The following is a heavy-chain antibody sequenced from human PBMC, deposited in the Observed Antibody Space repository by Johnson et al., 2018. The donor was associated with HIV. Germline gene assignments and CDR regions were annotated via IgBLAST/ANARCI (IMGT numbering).Heavy chain of an antibody. CDR2: ISYDGSNK. D-gene: IGHD1-26*01. J-gene: IGHJ3*02. Sequence: QVQLVESGGGLVQPGRSLRLSCAASGFTVSRNYMNWVRQAPGKGLEWVAVISYDGSNKFYADSVKGRFTVSRDNSKNTVSLQMNSPRVEDTAVYYCARVRDGRENAFNIWGQGTMVTVS. CDR3: ARVRDGRENAFNI. V-gene: IGHV3-30*03. CDR1: GFTVSRNY.